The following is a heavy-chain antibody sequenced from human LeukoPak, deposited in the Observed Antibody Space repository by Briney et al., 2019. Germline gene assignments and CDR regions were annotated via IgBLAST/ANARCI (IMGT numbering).Heavy chain of an antibody. J-gene: IGHJ4*02. V-gene: IGHV4-4*07. D-gene: IGHD3-22*01. Sequence: SETLSLTCTVSGGSISSYYWSWIRQPAGKGREWIGRIYTSGSTNYNPSLKSRVTMSVDTSKNQFSLKLSSVTAADTAVYYCARGGYYYDSSGYYDYWGQGTLATVSS. CDR3: ARGGYYYDSSGYYDY. CDR2: IYTSGST. CDR1: GGSISSYY.